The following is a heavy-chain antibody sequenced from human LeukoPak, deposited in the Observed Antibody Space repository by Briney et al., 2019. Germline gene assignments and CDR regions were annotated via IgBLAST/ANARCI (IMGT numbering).Heavy chain of an antibody. J-gene: IGHJ4*02. V-gene: IGHV1-3*01. CDR1: KYTLTDHD. CDR2: INPGNGNT. CDR3: ANWAGTPDGYFSGPLDF. Sequence: ASVKVSCKASKYTLTDHDIHWVRQAPGQRLEWMGWINPGNGNTKYSQKFQGRVTITRDTSASIAYMELSSLTSEDTAVYYCANWAGTPDGYFSGPLDFWGQGTLITVSS. D-gene: IGHD6-19*01.